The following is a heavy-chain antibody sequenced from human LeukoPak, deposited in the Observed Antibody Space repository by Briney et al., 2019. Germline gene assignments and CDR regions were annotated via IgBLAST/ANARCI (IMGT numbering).Heavy chain of an antibody. V-gene: IGHV3-20*04. D-gene: IGHD3-16*01. Sequence: GGPLRLSCAASGFTFDDYGMSWVRQAPGKGLEWVSGINWNGGSTGYADSVKGRFTISRDNAKNTLYLQMNSLRAEDTAVYYCARVNVCPRCHFDYWGQGTLVTVSS. CDR3: ARVNVCPRCHFDY. CDR2: INWNGGST. J-gene: IGHJ4*02. CDR1: GFTFDDYG.